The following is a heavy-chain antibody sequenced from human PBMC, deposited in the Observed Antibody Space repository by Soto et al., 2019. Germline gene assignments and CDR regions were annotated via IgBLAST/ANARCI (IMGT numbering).Heavy chain of an antibody. J-gene: IGHJ6*02. Sequence: PGESLKISCNGSGYSFTSYWISWVRQMPGKGLEWMGRFDPSDSYTNYSPSFQGHVTISADKSISTAYLQWSSLRASDTATYYCARLQDYHPRYYYYYGMDVWGQGTTVTVSS. CDR2: FDPSDSYT. D-gene: IGHD4-17*01. CDR3: ARLQDYHPRYYYYYGMDV. V-gene: IGHV5-10-1*01. CDR1: GYSFTSYW.